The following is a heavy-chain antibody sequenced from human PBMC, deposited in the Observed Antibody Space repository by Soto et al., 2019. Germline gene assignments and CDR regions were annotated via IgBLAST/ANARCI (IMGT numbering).Heavy chain of an antibody. D-gene: IGHD6-13*01. CDR2: ISAYNGNP. CDR3: ARSDTSSWSGDFQH. V-gene: IGHV1-18*01. CDR1: GYTFTTYG. J-gene: IGHJ1*01. Sequence: QVQLVQSGAEVKKPGASVKVSCKASGYTFTTYGISWVRQAPGQGLEWMGWISAYNGNPNYAQKVQGRVTMTTDTSTSTAYMDLRSLTSDDTAVYYCARSDTSSWSGDFQHWGQGTLVTVSS.